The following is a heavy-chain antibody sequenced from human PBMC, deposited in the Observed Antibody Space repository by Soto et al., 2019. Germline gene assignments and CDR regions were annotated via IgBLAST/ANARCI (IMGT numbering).Heavy chain of an antibody. V-gene: IGHV5-51*01. CDR1: GYSFTTYW. J-gene: IGHJ4*02. D-gene: IGHD2-15*01. CDR2: IYPGDSDT. CDR3: AREKGCNDGSCYGDS. Sequence: PGESLKISCKGSGYSFTTYWIGWVRQMPGKGLEWMGIIYPGDSDTRYSPSFQGQVTISADKSISTAYLQWNSLKASDTAMYYCAREKGCNDGSCYGDSWGQGTLVTVSS.